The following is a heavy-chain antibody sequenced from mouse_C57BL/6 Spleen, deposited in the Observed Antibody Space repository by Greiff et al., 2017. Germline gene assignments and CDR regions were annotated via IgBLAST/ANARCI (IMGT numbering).Heavy chain of an antibody. Sequence: QVQPKQSGAELVKPGASVMISCKASGYAFSSYWLNWVTQRSGKGLEWIGQIYPGAVDTNYNGKSKGKATLTADKSSSTAYMQLSSLTSEDSAVYFCARSGGVYYDYAARAMDYWGQGTSETVSS. CDR2: IYPGAVDT. CDR3: ARSGGVYYDYAARAMDY. CDR1: GYAFSSYW. D-gene: IGHD2-4*01. V-gene: IGHV1-80*01. J-gene: IGHJ4*01.